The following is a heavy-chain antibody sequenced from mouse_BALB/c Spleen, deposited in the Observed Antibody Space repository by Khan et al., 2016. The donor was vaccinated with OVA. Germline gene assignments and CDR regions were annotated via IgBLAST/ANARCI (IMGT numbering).Heavy chain of an antibody. J-gene: IGHJ4*01. V-gene: IGHV1-18*01. Sequence: VQLQQSGPELVKPGASVKISCKTSGYTFTENTLHWVQQSHGKSLEWIGVINPKNGVTSYNQKFKGKVTLTVDKSSSTAYMEFRSLTSEDSAVYYCARDAVRYWGQGTSVTVSS. CDR2: INPKNGVT. CDR1: GYTFTENT. CDR3: ARDAVRY.